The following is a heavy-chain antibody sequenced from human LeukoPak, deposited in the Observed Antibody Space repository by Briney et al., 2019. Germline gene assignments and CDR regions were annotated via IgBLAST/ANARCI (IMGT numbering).Heavy chain of an antibody. J-gene: IGHJ3*02. D-gene: IGHD3-22*01. Sequence: GESLKISCKGSGYSFTSYWIGWVRQMPGKGLEWMGIIYPGDSDTRYSPSFQGQVAISADKSISTAYLQWSSLKASDTAMYYCASYNHYYDSSGFPDAFDIWGQGTMVTVSS. CDR2: IYPGDSDT. CDR1: GYSFTSYW. V-gene: IGHV5-51*01. CDR3: ASYNHYYDSSGFPDAFDI.